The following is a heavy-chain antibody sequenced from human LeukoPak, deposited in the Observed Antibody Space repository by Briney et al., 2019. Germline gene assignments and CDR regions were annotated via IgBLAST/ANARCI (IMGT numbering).Heavy chain of an antibody. CDR1: GGTFSSYA. CDR2: IIPILGIA. V-gene: IGHV1-69*04. D-gene: IGHD6-13*01. J-gene: IGHJ4*02. CDR3: ARENGLRSAAGSYYFDY. Sequence: GASVKVSCKASGGTFSSYAISWVRQAPGQGLEWMGRIIPILGIANYAWKFQGRVTITADKSTSTAYMELSSLRSEDTAVYYCARENGLRSAAGSYYFDYWGQGTLVTVSS.